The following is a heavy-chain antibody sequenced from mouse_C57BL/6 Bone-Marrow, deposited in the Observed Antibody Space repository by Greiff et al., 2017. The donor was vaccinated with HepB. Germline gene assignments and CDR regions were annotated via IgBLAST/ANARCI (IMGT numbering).Heavy chain of an antibody. J-gene: IGHJ4*01. CDR2: INYDGSST. V-gene: IGHV5-16*01. D-gene: IGHD1-1*02. CDR3: ARWYRRAMDY. Sequence: EVKLVESEGGLVQPGSSMKLSCTASGFTFSDYYMARVRQVPEKGLEWVANINYDGSSTYYLDSLKSRFIISRDNAKNILYLQMSSLKSEDTATYYCARWYRRAMDYWGQGTSVTVSS. CDR1: GFTFSDYY.